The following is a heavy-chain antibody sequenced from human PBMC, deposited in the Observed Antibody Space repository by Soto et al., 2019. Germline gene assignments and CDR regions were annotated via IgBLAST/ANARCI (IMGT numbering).Heavy chain of an antibody. CDR2: IKQDGSEK. Sequence: PGGSLRLSCTASGFTLGDYAMSWFLQAQGKGLEWLANIKQDGSEKYYVDSVKGRFTISRDNAKNSLYLQMNSLRAEDTAVYYCASGGGGDYLQFDYSGQGTLVTVSS. V-gene: IGHV3-7*01. CDR1: GFTLGDYA. D-gene: IGHD4-17*01. J-gene: IGHJ4*02. CDR3: ASGGGGDYLQFDY.